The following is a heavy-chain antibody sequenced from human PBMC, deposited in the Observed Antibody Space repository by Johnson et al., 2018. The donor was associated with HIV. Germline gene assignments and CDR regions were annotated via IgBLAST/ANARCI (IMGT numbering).Heavy chain of an antibody. D-gene: IGHD3-10*01. CDR2: ISNSASITNSASTI. J-gene: IGHJ3*02. Sequence: QEKLVESGGGLVQPGRSLKLSCAASGFTFSDYYMTWIRQAPGKGLEWVSYISNSASITNSASTIYYSDSVKGRFTISRDDSKNTLYLQMNSLKTEETAVYYCTTDWSMVRGVIDAFDIWGQGTMVTVSS. CDR1: GFTFSDYY. CDR3: TTDWSMVRGVIDAFDI. V-gene: IGHV3-11*01.